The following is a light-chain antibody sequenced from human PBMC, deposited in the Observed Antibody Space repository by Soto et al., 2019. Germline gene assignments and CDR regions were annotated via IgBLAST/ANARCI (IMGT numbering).Light chain of an antibody. Sequence: EIVLTQSPGTLSLSPGERATLSCRASQSVSSSYLAWYQQKPGQAPRLLLYGASSRATGIPDRFSGSGSGTDFTLTISRLEPEDFAVYYCQQYGSSPPLTFGGGTKGEIK. J-gene: IGKJ4*01. CDR1: QSVSSSY. V-gene: IGKV3-20*01. CDR2: GAS. CDR3: QQYGSSPPLT.